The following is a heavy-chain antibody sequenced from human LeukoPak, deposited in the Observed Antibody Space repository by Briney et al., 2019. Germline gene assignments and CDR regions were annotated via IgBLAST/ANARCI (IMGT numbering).Heavy chain of an antibody. V-gene: IGHV4-59*01. CDR1: GGSISIYY. CDR2: IYYSGST. Sequence: SETLSLTCTVSGGSISIYYWSWIRQPPGKGLEWIGYIYYSGSTNYNPSLKSRVTISVDTSKNQFSLKLSSVTAADTAVYYCARQSARFCSSTTSYMGNLDYWGQGTLVTVSS. D-gene: IGHD2-2*01. J-gene: IGHJ4*02. CDR3: ARQSARFCSSTTSYMGNLDY.